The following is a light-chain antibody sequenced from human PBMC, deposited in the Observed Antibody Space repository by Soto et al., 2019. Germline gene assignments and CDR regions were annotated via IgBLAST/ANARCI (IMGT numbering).Light chain of an antibody. Sequence: QSVLTQPASVSGSPGQSITISCTGTSGDVDAFDYVSWYQQHPGKAPKLMIFEVSDRPSGVSDRLSGSKSGSTASLTISGLQAEDEADYFCTSLTSSSTQVFGTGTKVTVL. CDR2: EVS. CDR3: TSLTSSSTQV. J-gene: IGLJ1*01. CDR1: SGDVDAFDY. V-gene: IGLV2-14*01.